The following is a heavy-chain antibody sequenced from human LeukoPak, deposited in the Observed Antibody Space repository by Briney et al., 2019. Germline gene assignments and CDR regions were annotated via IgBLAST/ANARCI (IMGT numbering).Heavy chain of an antibody. CDR3: AKFYDISTGYFDC. CDR2: ISGGGGST. CDR1: GFTFSSYA. V-gene: IGHV3-23*01. D-gene: IGHD3-9*01. J-gene: IGHJ4*02. Sequence: GGSLRLSCAASGFTFSSYAMSWVRQSPGKGLEWVSAISGGGGSTYYAYSVKGRFTISRNNSKNTLYLQMNSLRAEDTAVYYCAKFYDISTGYFDCWGQGTLVTVSS.